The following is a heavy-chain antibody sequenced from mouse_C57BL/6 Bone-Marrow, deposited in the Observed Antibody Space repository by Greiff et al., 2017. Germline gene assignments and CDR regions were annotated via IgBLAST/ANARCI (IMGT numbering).Heavy chain of an antibody. Sequence: ESGAELARPGASVKLSCKASGYTFTSYGISWVKQRTGQGLEWIGEIYPRSGNTYYNEKFKGKATLTADKSSSTAYMELRSLTSEDSAVYFCAHLLRFWYFDVWGTGTTVTVSS. CDR3: AHLLRFWYFDV. J-gene: IGHJ1*03. CDR2: IYPRSGNT. D-gene: IGHD1-1*01. V-gene: IGHV1-81*01. CDR1: GYTFTSYG.